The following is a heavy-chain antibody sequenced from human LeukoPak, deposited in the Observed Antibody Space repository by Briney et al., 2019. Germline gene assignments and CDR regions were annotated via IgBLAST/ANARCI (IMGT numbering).Heavy chain of an antibody. CDR1: GGSFSGYY. CDR2: INHSGST. CDR3: ARNLPLTRWVRTDPDHGPIDY. V-gene: IGHV4-34*01. J-gene: IGHJ4*02. Sequence: PSETLSLTCAVYGGSFSGYYWSWIRQPPGKGLEWIGEINHSGSTNYNPSLKSRVTISVDTSKNQFSLKLSSVTAADTAVYYCARNLPLTRWVRTDPDHGPIDYWGQGTLVTVSS. D-gene: IGHD4-23*01.